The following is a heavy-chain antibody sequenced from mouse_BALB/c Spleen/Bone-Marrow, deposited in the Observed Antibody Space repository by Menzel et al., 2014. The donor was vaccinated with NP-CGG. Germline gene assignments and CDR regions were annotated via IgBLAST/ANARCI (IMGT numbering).Heavy chain of an antibody. CDR1: GFTFTDSY. Sequence: EVQRVESGGGLVQPGGSLRLSCTTSGFTFTDSYMSWVRQPPGKALEWLGFIRNKAYDYTTEYSASVKGRFTISRDSSQSILCLQMNTLRPEDSATYYCARFPMDYWGQGTSVTVSS. V-gene: IGHV7-3*02. CDR2: IRNKAYDYTT. J-gene: IGHJ4*01. CDR3: ARFPMDY.